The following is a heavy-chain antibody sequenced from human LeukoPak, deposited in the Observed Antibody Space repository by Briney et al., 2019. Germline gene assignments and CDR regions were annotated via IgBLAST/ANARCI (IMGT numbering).Heavy chain of an antibody. CDR2: IYTSGSA. J-gene: IGHJ3*02. Sequence: KTSETLSLPCTVSGGPISSYYWSWLRQPAGEGLEWIGRIYTSGSANYNPSLKRRVTLSVDTSKNHFSLKLSSVTAADTAVYYCARGIGRRTFDMWGQGTMVTVS. CDR1: GGPISSYY. D-gene: IGHD1-26*01. CDR3: ARGIGRRTFDM. V-gene: IGHV4-4*07.